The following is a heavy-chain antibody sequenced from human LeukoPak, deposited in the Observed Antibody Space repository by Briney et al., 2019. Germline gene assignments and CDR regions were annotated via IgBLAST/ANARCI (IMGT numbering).Heavy chain of an antibody. D-gene: IGHD3-10*01. Sequence: PGGSLRLSCAASGFTFSSYSMKWVRQAPGKGLEWVSSISSSSSYIYYADSVKGRFTISRDNSKNTLYLHMNSLRAEDTAVYYCAKPPRGSGADYWSQGTLVTVSS. CDR2: ISSSSSYI. V-gene: IGHV3-21*04. CDR3: AKPPRGSGADY. J-gene: IGHJ4*02. CDR1: GFTFSSYS.